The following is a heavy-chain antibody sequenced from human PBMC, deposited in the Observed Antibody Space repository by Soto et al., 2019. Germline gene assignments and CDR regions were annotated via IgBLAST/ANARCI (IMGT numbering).Heavy chain of an antibody. D-gene: IGHD3-22*01. CDR2: IIPIVHTA. CDR3: ARGGDPYYYDSSCVDP. Sequence: GASVKVSCKASGGTFRSNGISWVRQAPGQGLEWLGGIIPIVHTASYAQTFRGRVTITADESTSTAYMELRSLRSDDTAVYYCARGGDPYYYDSSCVDPWGQGTLVTVSS. J-gene: IGHJ5*02. CDR1: GGTFRSNG. V-gene: IGHV1-69*13.